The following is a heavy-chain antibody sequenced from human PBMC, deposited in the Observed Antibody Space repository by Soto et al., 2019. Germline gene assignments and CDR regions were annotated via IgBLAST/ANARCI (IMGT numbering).Heavy chain of an antibody. D-gene: IGHD3-22*01. CDR2: IIPIFGTA. J-gene: IGHJ4*02. CDR1: GGTFRSYA. CDR3: ARNGEYYYDSSGYYPQYSFDY. Sequence: SVQVSCKASGGTFRSYAISWVRQAPGQGLEWMGGIIPIFGTANYAQKFQGRVTITADESTSTAYMELSSLRSEDTAVYYCARNGEYYYDSSGYYPQYSFDYWGQGTLVTVSS. V-gene: IGHV1-69*13.